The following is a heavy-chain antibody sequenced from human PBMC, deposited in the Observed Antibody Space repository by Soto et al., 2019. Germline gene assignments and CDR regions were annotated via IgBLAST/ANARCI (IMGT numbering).Heavy chain of an antibody. CDR3: AKEGRSGYDLSLGYYYYMDV. J-gene: IGHJ6*03. CDR1: GFTFSSYA. Sequence: GGSLRLSCAASGFTFSSYAMSWVRQAPGKGLEWVSAISGSGGSTYYADSVKGRFTISRDNSKNTLYLQMNSLRAEDTAVYYCAKEGRSGYDLSLGYYYYMDVWGKGTTVTVSS. D-gene: IGHD5-12*01. V-gene: IGHV3-23*01. CDR2: ISGSGGST.